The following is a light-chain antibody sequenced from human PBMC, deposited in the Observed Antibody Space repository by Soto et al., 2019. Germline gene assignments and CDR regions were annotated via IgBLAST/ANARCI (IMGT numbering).Light chain of an antibody. CDR1: QSLSSGY. CDR2: GAS. J-gene: IGKJ1*01. Sequence: IVLTQSPGTLSLSPGESATLSCRASQSLSSGYLAWYQQKPGQAPRLLIYGASSRPSGIPDRFSGSASGTDFDLSISRLEPEDFAMYYCQQYGATPWTFGQGTKVEVK. V-gene: IGKV3-20*01. CDR3: QQYGATPWT.